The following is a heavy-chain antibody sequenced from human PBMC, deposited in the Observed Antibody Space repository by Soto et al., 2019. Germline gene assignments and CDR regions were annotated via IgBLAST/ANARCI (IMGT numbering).Heavy chain of an antibody. CDR1: GDSVRNQY. J-gene: IGHJ6*03. CDR2: IYRSGST. CDR3: ARTLDYGHMDV. D-gene: IGHD3-16*01. V-gene: IGHV4-4*09. Sequence: QVQMQESGPGLVKPSETLSLTCTVSGDSVRNQYWSWIRRPPGRGLEWIGYIYRSGSTKYNPSLKSRLTISVDTSKNQFSLKLSSVTAADTAVYYCARTLDYGHMDVWGKGTTVTDSS.